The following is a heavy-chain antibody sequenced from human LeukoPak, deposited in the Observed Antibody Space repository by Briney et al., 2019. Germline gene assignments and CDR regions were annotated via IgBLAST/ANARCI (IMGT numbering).Heavy chain of an antibody. D-gene: IGHD3-10*01. CDR2: IIPIFGTA. CDR3: ARNQGVRGVNWFDP. J-gene: IGHJ5*02. CDR1: GGTFSSYA. Sequence: SVKVSCKASGGTFSSYAISWVRQAPGQGLEWMGGIIPIFGTANYAQKFQGRVTITADKSTSTAYMELSSLRSEDTAVYCCARNQGVRGVNWFDPWGQGTLVTVSS. V-gene: IGHV1-69*06.